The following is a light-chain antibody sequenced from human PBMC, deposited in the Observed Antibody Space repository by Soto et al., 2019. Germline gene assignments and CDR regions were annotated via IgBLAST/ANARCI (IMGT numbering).Light chain of an antibody. J-gene: IGKJ2*01. CDR1: QSISSW. V-gene: IGKV1-5*03. Sequence: DIQMTQSPSTLSASVGDRVTITCRASQSISSWLAWYQQQTGKAPKLLIYKASILESGVPSRFSGSGSGTEFTLTISSLQPDDFATYYFQQYNSYSYTFGQGTKLEIK. CDR2: KAS. CDR3: QQYNSYSYT.